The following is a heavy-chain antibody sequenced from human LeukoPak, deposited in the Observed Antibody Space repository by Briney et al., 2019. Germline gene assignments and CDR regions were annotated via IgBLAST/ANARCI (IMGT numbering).Heavy chain of an antibody. CDR1: GFTFSSYS. V-gene: IGHV3-48*01. CDR3: ARDGADGRFCGGDCYAFDI. J-gene: IGHJ3*02. D-gene: IGHD2-21*02. Sequence: PGGSLRLSCAASGFTFSSYSMNWVRQAPGKGLEWVSYISSSSSTIYYADSVKGRFTISRDNAKNSLYLQMNSLRAEDTAVYYCARDGADGRFCGGDCYAFDIWGQGTMVTVSS. CDR2: ISSSSSTI.